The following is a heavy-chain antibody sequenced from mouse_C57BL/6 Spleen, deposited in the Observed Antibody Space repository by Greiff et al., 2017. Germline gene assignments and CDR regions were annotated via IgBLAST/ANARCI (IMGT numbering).Heavy chain of an antibody. Sequence: QVQLQQSGAELVRPGASVTLSCKASGYTFTDYEMHWVKQTPVHGLEWIGAIDPETGGTAYNQKFKGKAILTADKSSSTAYMELRSLTSEDSAVYYCTRVDYGSRTWFAYWGQGTLVTVSA. D-gene: IGHD1-1*01. CDR2: IDPETGGT. CDR3: TRVDYGSRTWFAY. V-gene: IGHV1-15*01. J-gene: IGHJ3*01. CDR1: GYTFTDYE.